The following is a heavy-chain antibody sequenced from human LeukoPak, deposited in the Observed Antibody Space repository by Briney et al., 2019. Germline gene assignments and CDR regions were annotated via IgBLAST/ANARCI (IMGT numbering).Heavy chain of an antibody. V-gene: IGHV3-30*02. J-gene: IGHJ4*02. CDR2: IRYDGSNK. CDR3: AKGEVVAASIFDY. D-gene: IGHD2-15*01. Sequence: GGSLRLSRAASGFTFSTYGMHWVRQAPGKGLEWVAFIRYDGSNKYYADSVKGRFTISRDNSKNTLYLQMNSLRAEDTAVYHCAKGEVVAASIFDYWGQGTLVTVSS. CDR1: GFTFSTYG.